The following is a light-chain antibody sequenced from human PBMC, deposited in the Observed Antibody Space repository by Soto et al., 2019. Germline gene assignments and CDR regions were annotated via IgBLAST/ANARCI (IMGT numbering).Light chain of an antibody. Sequence: DIQMTQSPSTLSASVGDRVTITCRASQNINSWLAWYQQKPGNAPKLLIYKASSLESGVPSRFRGSGSVTEFTLTISSLQPDDFATYYCQQYNSYPYTFCQGTKLEIK. CDR2: KAS. J-gene: IGKJ2*01. CDR1: QNINSW. CDR3: QQYNSYPYT. V-gene: IGKV1-5*03.